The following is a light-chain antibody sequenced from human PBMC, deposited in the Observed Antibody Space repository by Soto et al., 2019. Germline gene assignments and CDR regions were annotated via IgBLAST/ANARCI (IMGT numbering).Light chain of an antibody. CDR1: QNIRSR. CDR3: QHYNSYSEA. Sequence: FPIPQSPSTLSASVGDRVTITCRASQNIRSRLAWFQQKPGKAPKLLIYKASTLKSGVPSRFSGSGSGTEFTLTISSLQPDDFATYYCQHYNSYSEAFGQGTKVDIK. V-gene: IGKV1-5*03. J-gene: IGKJ1*01. CDR2: KAS.